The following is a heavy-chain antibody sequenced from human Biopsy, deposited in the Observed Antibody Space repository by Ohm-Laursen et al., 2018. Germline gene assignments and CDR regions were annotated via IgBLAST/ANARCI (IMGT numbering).Heavy chain of an antibody. Sequence: SLRLSCSASGFPFTGFSMDWVRQAPGKGLEWAASITSGSSYIYYADSVKGRFTISRDNSKNTLYLHMNSLRAADTAVYYCARDRYYGSENYFSHYNMDVWGQGTTVTVSS. CDR2: ITSGSSYI. J-gene: IGHJ6*03. CDR3: ARDRYYGSENYFSHYNMDV. CDR1: GFPFTGFS. D-gene: IGHD3-10*01. V-gene: IGHV3-21*01.